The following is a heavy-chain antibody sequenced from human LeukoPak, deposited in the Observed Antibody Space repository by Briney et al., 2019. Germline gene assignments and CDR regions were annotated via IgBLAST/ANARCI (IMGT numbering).Heavy chain of an antibody. CDR3: ARSIYDSSGYYHCFDY. Sequence: GGSLRLSCAASGFTVSSNYMSWVRQAPGKGLEWVSVIYSGGSTYYADSVKGRFTISRDNSKNTLYLQMNSLRAEDTAVYYCARSIYDSSGYYHCFDYWGQGTLVTVSS. CDR1: GFTVSSNY. J-gene: IGHJ4*02. V-gene: IGHV3-53*01. CDR2: IYSGGST. D-gene: IGHD3-22*01.